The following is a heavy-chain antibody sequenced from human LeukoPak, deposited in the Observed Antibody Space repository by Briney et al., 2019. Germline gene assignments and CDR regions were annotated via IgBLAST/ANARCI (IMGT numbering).Heavy chain of an antibody. J-gene: IGHJ4*02. Sequence: SETLSLTCTVSGGSISSYYWSWIRQPPGKGLEWIGYIYYSGSTNYNPSLKSRVTISVDTSKNQFSLKLSSVTAADTAVYYCASHGDPYAFDYWGQGTLVTVSS. CDR3: ASHGDPYAFDY. CDR1: GGSISSYY. D-gene: IGHD4-17*01. V-gene: IGHV4-59*08. CDR2: IYYSGST.